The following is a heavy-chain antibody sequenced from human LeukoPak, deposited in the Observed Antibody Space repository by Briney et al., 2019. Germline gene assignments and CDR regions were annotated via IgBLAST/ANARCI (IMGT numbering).Heavy chain of an antibody. D-gene: IGHD4-17*01. Sequence: SETLSLTCTVSGYSISSGYYWGWIRQPPGKGLEWIGSIYHSGSTYYNPSLKSRVTISVDTSKNQFSLKLSSVTAADTAVYYCARDATVPSFDYWGQGTLVTVSS. CDR1: GYSISSGYY. CDR2: IYHSGST. J-gene: IGHJ4*02. V-gene: IGHV4-38-2*02. CDR3: ARDATVPSFDY.